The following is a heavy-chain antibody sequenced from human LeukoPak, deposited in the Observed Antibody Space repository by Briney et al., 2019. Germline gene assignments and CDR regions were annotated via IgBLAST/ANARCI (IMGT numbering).Heavy chain of an antibody. CDR3: ARRRRYYYDTSGHNWFDP. Sequence: MASETLSLTCAVYGGSFSGYYWSWIRQPPGKGLEWIGEINHSGSTNYNPSLKSRVTISVDTSKNQFSLKLSSVTAADTAVYYCARRRRYYYDTSGHNWFDPWGQGTLVTVSS. V-gene: IGHV4-34*01. D-gene: IGHD3-22*01. CDR1: GGSFSGYY. J-gene: IGHJ5*02. CDR2: INHSGST.